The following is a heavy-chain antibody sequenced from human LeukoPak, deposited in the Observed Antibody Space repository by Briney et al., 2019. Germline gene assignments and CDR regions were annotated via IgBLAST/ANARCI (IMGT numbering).Heavy chain of an antibody. CDR2: IYYSGST. Sequence: PSETLSLTCAVYGGSFSGYYWSWIRQSPGKGLEWIGYIYYSGSTNYNPSLKSRVTISVDTSKNQFSLKLSSVTAADTAVYYCAKDGIPYYDDSSGLPYYFDYWGQGTLVTVSS. D-gene: IGHD3-22*01. V-gene: IGHV4-59*01. J-gene: IGHJ4*02. CDR1: GGSFSGYY. CDR3: AKDGIPYYDDSSGLPYYFDY.